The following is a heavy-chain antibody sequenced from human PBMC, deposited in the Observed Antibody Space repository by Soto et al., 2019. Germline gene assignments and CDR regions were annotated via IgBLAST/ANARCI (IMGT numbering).Heavy chain of an antibody. D-gene: IGHD3-9*01. CDR3: ARAVYDIAGPYFDY. CDR2: IYYSGST. CDR1: VGSISSGGYY. J-gene: IGHJ4*02. Sequence: LSLTCTVSVGSISSGGYYWSWIRQHPGKGLEWIGYIYYSGSTYYNPSLKSRVTISVDTSKNQFSLKLSSVTAADTAVYYCARAVYDIAGPYFDYWGQGTLVTVSS. V-gene: IGHV4-31*03.